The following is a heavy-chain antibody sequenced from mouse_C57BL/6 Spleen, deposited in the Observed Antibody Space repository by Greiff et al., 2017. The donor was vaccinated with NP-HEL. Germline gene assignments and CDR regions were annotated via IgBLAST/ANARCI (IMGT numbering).Heavy chain of an antibody. Sequence: QVQLQQSGAELVRPGTSVKMSCKASGYTFTNYWIGWAKQRPGHGLEWIGDIYPGGGYTNYNEKFKGKATLTADKSSSTAYMQFSSLTSEDSAIYYCARQNWDGGFAYWGQGTLVTVSA. V-gene: IGHV1-63*01. J-gene: IGHJ3*01. CDR1: GYTFTNYW. D-gene: IGHD4-1*01. CDR2: IYPGGGYT. CDR3: ARQNWDGGFAY.